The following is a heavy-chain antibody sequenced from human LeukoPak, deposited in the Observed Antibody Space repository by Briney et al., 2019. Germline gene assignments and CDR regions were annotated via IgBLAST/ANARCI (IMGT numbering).Heavy chain of an antibody. CDR2: INSDGSST. CDR1: GFTLSSYW. D-gene: IGHD1-26*01. Sequence: GESLKISCAASGFTLSSYWMHWVRQAPGKGLVWVSRINSDGSSTSYADSVKGRFTISRDNAKNTLYLQMNSLRAEDTAVYYCARAEWELADYWGQGTLVTVSS. J-gene: IGHJ4*02. V-gene: IGHV3-74*01. CDR3: ARAEWELADY.